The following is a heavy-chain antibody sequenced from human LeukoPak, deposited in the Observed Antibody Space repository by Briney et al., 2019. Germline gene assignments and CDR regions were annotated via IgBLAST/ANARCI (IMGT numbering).Heavy chain of an antibody. Sequence: PGGSLRLSWAASGFTFSNYWMHWVRQTPGKGLVWVSRIISDGSSTSYADSVKGRFTISRDNAKNTLYLQMNSLRAEDTAVYYCARDGSLPDYWGQGTLVTVSS. V-gene: IGHV3-74*01. CDR2: IISDGSST. CDR3: ARDGSLPDY. J-gene: IGHJ4*02. CDR1: GFTFSNYW.